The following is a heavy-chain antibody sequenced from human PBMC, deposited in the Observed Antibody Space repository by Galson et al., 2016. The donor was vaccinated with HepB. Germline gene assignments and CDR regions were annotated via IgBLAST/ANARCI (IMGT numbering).Heavy chain of an antibody. D-gene: IGHD4-23*01. CDR3: ARDYGGNSGWFDP. CDR2: MNPNSGDT. V-gene: IGHV1-8*01. Sequence: SVKVSCKASGYTFTSYDLNWVRQATGQGLEWLGWMNPNSGDTGYAQKFQGRVTLTRSTSLRTAYMELGSLTSEDTAVYYCARDYGGNSGWFDPWGQGTLVTVSS. CDR1: GYTFTSYD. J-gene: IGHJ5*02.